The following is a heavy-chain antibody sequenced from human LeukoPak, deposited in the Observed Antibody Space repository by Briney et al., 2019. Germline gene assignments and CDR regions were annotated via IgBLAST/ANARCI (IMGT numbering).Heavy chain of an antibody. V-gene: IGHV4-59*01. CDR3: ARGQDLRGSQTIYPFDY. J-gene: IGHJ4*02. Sequence: PSETLSLTCTVSGGSISSYYWRWIRQPPGKGLEWIGNVYYRGSTYYNPSLKSRVTISVDTSKKQLSLKLTSVTTADTAVYYCARGQDLRGSQTIYPFDYWGQGTLVTVSS. D-gene: IGHD3-9*01. CDR1: GGSISSYY. CDR2: VYYRGST.